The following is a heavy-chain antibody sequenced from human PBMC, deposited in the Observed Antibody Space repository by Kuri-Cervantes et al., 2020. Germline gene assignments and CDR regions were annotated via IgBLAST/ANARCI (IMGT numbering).Heavy chain of an antibody. V-gene: IGHV4-59*01. D-gene: IGHD5-12*01. CDR3: AGTNSGYGIGGFDH. CDR2: IYNSGST. CDR1: GGSISSYY. J-gene: IGHJ4*02. Sequence: SETLSLTCTVSGGSISSYYWSWIRQLPGKGLEWIVYIYNSGSTNYNPSPKRRVTISVDTSKNQFSLKLRSVTAADTAVYYCAGTNSGYGIGGFDHWGQGTLVTVSS.